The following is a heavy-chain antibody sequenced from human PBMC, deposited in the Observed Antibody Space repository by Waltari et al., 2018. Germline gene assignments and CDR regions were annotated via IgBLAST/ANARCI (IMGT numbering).Heavy chain of an antibody. Sequence: QLQLVQSGAEVKKPGSSVKVASKASGGTFSTYAISWVRQAPGHGLEWLGGIVPIYTTANYAQKFQGRVTITADESTSTAYMELSSLRSADTAVYDCARGMGGCYTDFDYWGQGTLVTVSS. V-gene: IGHV1-69*13. CDR1: GGTFSTYA. J-gene: IGHJ4*02. CDR2: IVPIYTTA. CDR3: ARGMGGCYTDFDY. D-gene: IGHD1-26*01.